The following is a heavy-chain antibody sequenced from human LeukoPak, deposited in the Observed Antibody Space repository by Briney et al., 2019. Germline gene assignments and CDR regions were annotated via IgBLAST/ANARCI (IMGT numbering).Heavy chain of an antibody. Sequence: DSVKGRFTISRDNAKNSLYLQMNSLRAEDTAVYYCASQPGIAAAGTGVTWGQGTLVTVSS. V-gene: IGHV3-48*03. J-gene: IGHJ5*02. CDR3: ASQPGIAAAGTGVT. D-gene: IGHD6-13*01.